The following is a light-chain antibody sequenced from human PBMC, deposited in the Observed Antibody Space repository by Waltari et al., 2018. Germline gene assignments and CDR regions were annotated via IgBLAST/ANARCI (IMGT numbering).Light chain of an antibody. V-gene: IGKV3-11*01. Sequence: EIVLTQSPGTLSLSPGERATLSCRASQSVSNDFAWYQQKPGQAPRLLIYDVFNRATGIPARFSGSGSGTDFTLTISSLEPEDLAVYYCQQRRDWPITFGGGTKVEIK. CDR2: DVF. CDR1: QSVSND. J-gene: IGKJ4*01. CDR3: QQRRDWPIT.